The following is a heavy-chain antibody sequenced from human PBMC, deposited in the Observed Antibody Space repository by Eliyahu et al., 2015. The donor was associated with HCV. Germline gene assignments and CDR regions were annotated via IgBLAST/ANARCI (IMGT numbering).Heavy chain of an antibody. CDR3: ARGYSSPAGWFDP. D-gene: IGHD6-13*01. Sequence: QVQLQQWGAGLLKPSETLSLTCAVYGGSFSGYYWSWIRQPPGKGLEWIGEINHSGSTNYNPSLKSRVTISVDTSKNQFXLKLSSVTAADTAVYYCARGYSSPAGWFDPWGQGTLVTVSS. CDR1: GGSFSGYY. V-gene: IGHV4-34*01. CDR2: INHSGST. J-gene: IGHJ5*02.